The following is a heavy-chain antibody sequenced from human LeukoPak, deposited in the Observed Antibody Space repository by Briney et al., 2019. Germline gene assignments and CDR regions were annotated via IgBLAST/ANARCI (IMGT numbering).Heavy chain of an antibody. V-gene: IGHV3-23*01. CDR2: ISGSGGST. CDR3: ARDLNPTDAFDI. J-gene: IGHJ3*02. CDR1: GFTFSSYA. Sequence: GGSLRLSCAASGFTFSSYAMSWVRQAPGKGLEWVSAISGSGGSTYYADSVKGRFTISRDNSKNTLSLQMDGLRPEDTAVYYCARDLNPTDAFDIWGQGTMVTVSS.